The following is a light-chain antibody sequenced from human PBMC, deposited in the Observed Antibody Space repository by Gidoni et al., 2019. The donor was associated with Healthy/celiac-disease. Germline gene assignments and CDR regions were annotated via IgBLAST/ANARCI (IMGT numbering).Light chain of an antibody. V-gene: IGKV3-20*01. CDR1: QSVSSSY. CDR3: QQYGSSPWT. CDR2: DAS. J-gene: IGKJ1*01. Sequence: EIVLTQSPGTLSLSPGERGTLSCRASQSVSSSYLAWHQQKPGQAPRLLIYDASRRATGIPDRFSGSGSGTDFTLTISRLEPEDFAVYYCQQYGSSPWTFGQGTKVEIK.